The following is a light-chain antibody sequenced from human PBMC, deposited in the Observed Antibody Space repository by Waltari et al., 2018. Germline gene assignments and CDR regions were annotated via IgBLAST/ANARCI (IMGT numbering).Light chain of an antibody. CDR1: QSISSW. V-gene: IGKV1-12*01. Sequence: IACRASQSISSWLAWYQQKPGKAPNLLIYGASNLQSGVPSRFSGSGSGTDFTLTISSLQPEDFATYYCQQANSFPLFGGGTKVEIK. J-gene: IGKJ4*01. CDR3: QQANSFPL. CDR2: GAS.